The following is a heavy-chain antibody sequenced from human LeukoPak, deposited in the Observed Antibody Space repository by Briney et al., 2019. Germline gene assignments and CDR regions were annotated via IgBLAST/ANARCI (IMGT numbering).Heavy chain of an antibody. J-gene: IGHJ4*02. CDR1: GFTFSSYS. V-gene: IGHV3-30*04. CDR3: ARSDRYGDYKQRPLGY. CDR2: ISYDGSNK. D-gene: IGHD4-17*01. Sequence: GGSLRLSCAASGFTFSSYSMHWVRQAPGKGLEWVAVISYDGSNKYYADSVKGRFTISRDNAKNTLYLQMNSLRAEDTAVYYCARSDRYGDYKQRPLGYWGQGTLVTVSS.